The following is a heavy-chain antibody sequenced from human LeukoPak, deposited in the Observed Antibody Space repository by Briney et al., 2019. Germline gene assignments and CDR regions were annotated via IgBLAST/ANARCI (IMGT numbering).Heavy chain of an antibody. CDR3: ARDRGYTVPYYYGMDV. CDR1: GGSVSSGSYY. CDR2: IYHSGST. D-gene: IGHD5-24*01. V-gene: IGHV4-61*01. Sequence: PSETLSLTCTVSGGSVSSGSYYWSWIRQPPGKGLEWVGYIYHSGSTNYNPSLKSRVTISVDTSKNQFSLKVTSVTAADTAVYYCARDRGYTVPYYYGMDVWGKGTTVTVSS. J-gene: IGHJ6*04.